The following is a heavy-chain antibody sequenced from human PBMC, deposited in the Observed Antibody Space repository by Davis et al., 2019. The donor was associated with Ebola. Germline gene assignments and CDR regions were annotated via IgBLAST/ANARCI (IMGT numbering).Heavy chain of an antibody. CDR3: ARARLGRDYGMDV. Sequence: GESLKISCAASGFTFSSYWMSWVRQAPGKGLEWVANIKQDGSEKYYVDSVKGRFTISRDNAKNSLYLQMNSLRAEDTAVYYCARARLGRDYGMDVWGQGTTVTVSS. J-gene: IGHJ6*02. V-gene: IGHV3-7*01. D-gene: IGHD7-27*01. CDR2: IKQDGSEK. CDR1: GFTFSSYW.